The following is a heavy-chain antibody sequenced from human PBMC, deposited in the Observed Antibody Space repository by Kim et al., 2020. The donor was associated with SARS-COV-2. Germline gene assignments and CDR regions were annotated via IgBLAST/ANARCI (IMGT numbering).Heavy chain of an antibody. CDR3: AKSFSGSDFGYDY. D-gene: IGHD1-26*01. J-gene: IGHJ4*02. Sequence: GGSLRLSCAASGFTFNTYGMHWVRQAPAKGLEWVAVISYDGSNKYYADSVKGRFTISRDNSKNTLYLQMNSLRIEDTAVYYCAKSFSGSDFGYDYWGQGTLVTVSS. CDR2: ISYDGSNK. CDR1: GFTFNTYG. V-gene: IGHV3-30*18.